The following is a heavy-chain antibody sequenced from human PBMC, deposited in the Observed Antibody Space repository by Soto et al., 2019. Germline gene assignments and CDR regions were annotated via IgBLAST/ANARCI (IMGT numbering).Heavy chain of an antibody. V-gene: IGHV3-23*01. CDR2: ISGSGGST. D-gene: IGHD6-13*01. CDR3: AKEVAAAGISYYYYYGMDV. CDR1: GFTFSSYA. Sequence: GGSLRLSCAASGFTFSSYAMSWVRQAPGKGLEWVSAISGSGGSTYYADSVKGRFTISRDNSKNTLYLQMNSLRAEDTAVYYCAKEVAAAGISYYYYYGMDVWGQGTTVTVSS. J-gene: IGHJ6*02.